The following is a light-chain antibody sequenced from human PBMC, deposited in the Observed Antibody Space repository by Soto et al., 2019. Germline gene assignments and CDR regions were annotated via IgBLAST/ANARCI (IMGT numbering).Light chain of an antibody. CDR3: QQYGDYNSPRYS. Sequence: EIVLTQSPGTLSLSPWDRVTLSCRASQSVSTNYFSWYQQKPGQAPRLLIYATSSRAVGIPDRFSGSGSGTDFTLTISRLEPEDFAMYYCQQYGDYNSPRYSFGQGTRLEI. J-gene: IGKJ2*03. V-gene: IGKV3-20*01. CDR1: QSVSTNY. CDR2: ATS.